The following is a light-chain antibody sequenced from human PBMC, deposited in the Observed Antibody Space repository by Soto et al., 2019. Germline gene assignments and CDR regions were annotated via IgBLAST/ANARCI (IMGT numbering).Light chain of an antibody. CDR2: AAS. CDR3: QQYGSSPGT. V-gene: IGKV3-15*01. Sequence: EIVMTQSPATLSAAPGERRTLSCRASQGVGSTLAWYQQKPGQTPRLLIYAASTRATGVPARFSGSGSGTDFTLTISRLEPEDFAVYYCQQYGSSPGTFGQGTRLEIK. CDR1: QGVGST. J-gene: IGKJ5*01.